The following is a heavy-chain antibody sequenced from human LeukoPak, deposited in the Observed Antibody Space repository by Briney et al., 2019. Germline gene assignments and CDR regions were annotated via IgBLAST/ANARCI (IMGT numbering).Heavy chain of an antibody. J-gene: IGHJ4*02. CDR3: ARVAVGEYNFHH. Sequence: GGSLRLFCAASEFTFSTYWMHWVRQAPGKGLVWVSRINPDGSTASYAGSVEGRFTISRDNAKNTLYLQMNSLRAEDTAVYFCARVAVGEYNFHHWGQGTLVTVSS. CDR1: EFTFSTYW. CDR2: INPDGSTA. V-gene: IGHV3-74*01. D-gene: IGHD6-19*01.